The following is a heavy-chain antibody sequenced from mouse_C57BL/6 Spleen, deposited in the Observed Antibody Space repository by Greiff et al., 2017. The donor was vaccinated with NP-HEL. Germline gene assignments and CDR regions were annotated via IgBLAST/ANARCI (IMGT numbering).Heavy chain of an antibody. Sequence: VQLKQSGPELVKPGASVKMSCKASGYTFTDYNMHWVKQSHGKSLEWIGYINPNNGGTSYNQKFKGKATLTVNKSSSTAYMELRSLTSEDSAVYYCARGIYYYGSSNAMDYWGQGTSVTVSS. CDR2: INPNNGGT. J-gene: IGHJ4*01. V-gene: IGHV1-22*01. D-gene: IGHD1-1*01. CDR1: GYTFTDYN. CDR3: ARGIYYYGSSNAMDY.